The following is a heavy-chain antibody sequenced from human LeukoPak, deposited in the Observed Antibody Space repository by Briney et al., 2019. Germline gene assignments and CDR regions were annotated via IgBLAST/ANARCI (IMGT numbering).Heavy chain of an antibody. CDR1: GITLSSYS. CDR2: ISSSSSYI. J-gene: IGHJ4*02. CDR3: AREIVVVPAAICVFDY. Sequence: GGSLRLSCAASGITLSSYSMNWVRQVPGKGLEWVSSISSSSSYIYYADSVKGRFTISRDNAKNSLYLQMNSLRAEDTAVYYCAREIVVVPAAICVFDYWGQGTLVTVSS. V-gene: IGHV3-21*01. D-gene: IGHD2-2*02.